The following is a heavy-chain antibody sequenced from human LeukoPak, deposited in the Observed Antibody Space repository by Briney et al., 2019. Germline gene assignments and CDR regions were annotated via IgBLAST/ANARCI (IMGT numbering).Heavy chain of an antibody. Sequence: PGGSLRLSCAASGFTFSTYAMHWVRQAPGKGLEWVAVISYDGSNKYYADSVKGRFTISRDNSKNTLYLQMYSLRAEDTAVYYCAGDYYDVLTGSKYYFDYWGQGTLVTVSS. V-gene: IGHV3-30-3*01. D-gene: IGHD3-9*01. CDR1: GFTFSTYA. CDR2: ISYDGSNK. CDR3: AGDYYDVLTGSKYYFDY. J-gene: IGHJ4*02.